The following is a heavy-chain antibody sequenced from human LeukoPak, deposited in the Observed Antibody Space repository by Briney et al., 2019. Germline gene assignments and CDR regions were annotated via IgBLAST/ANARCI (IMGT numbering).Heavy chain of an antibody. J-gene: IGHJ3*02. Sequence: GESLKISCKGSGYRFTNYWIAWVRQMPGKGLEWMGIIYPGDSDTRYSPSFQGQVTISADKSISTAYLQWSSLKASDTAMYYCARQMWITGIVDAFDIWGQGTMVTVSS. V-gene: IGHV5-51*01. CDR3: ARQMWITGIVDAFDI. D-gene: IGHD1-20*01. CDR2: IYPGDSDT. CDR1: GYRFTNYW.